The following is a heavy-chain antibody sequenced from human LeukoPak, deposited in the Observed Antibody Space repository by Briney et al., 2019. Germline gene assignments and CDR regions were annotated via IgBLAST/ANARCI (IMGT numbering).Heavy chain of an antibody. CDR3: ARVYGDYREDAFDI. CDR2: INQDGGEK. Sequence: GGSLRLSCAASGFTFSSYWMSWVRQAPGKGLEWVANINQDGGEKYYVDSVKGRFTISRDNAKNSLYLQMNSLRAEDTAVYYCARVYGDYREDAFDIWGQGTMVTVSS. D-gene: IGHD4-17*01. CDR1: GFTFSSYW. J-gene: IGHJ3*02. V-gene: IGHV3-7*01.